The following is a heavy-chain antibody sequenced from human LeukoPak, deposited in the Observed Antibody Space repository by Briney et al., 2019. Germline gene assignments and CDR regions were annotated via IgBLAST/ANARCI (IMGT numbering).Heavy chain of an antibody. D-gene: IGHD6-13*01. CDR1: GGSFSGYY. CDR3: ARGKIAGGSDGAFDI. Sequence: PSETLSLTCAVYGGSFSGYYWSWIRQPPGKGLEWIGEINHSGSTNYNPSLKSRVTISVDTSKNQSSLKLSSVTAADTAVYYCARGKIAGGSDGAFDIWGQGTKVTVSS. V-gene: IGHV4-34*01. J-gene: IGHJ3*02. CDR2: INHSGST.